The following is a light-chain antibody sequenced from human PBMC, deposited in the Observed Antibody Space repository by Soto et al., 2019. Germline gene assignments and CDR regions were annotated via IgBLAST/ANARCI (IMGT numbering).Light chain of an antibody. V-gene: IGKV3-15*01. CDR1: QSVNSR. CDR3: QQSNNWPLS. Sequence: EIVMTQSAATLSVSPGDRVTLSCRASQSVNSRLAWYQQNPGQAPRLLIYGASTRATDIPARFSGSGSGTEFTLTISSLQSEDFGVYYCQQSNNWPLSFGGGTKVEIK. CDR2: GAS. J-gene: IGKJ4*01.